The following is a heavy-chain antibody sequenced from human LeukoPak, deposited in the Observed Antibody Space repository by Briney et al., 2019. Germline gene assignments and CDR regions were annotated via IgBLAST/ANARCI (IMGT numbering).Heavy chain of an antibody. D-gene: IGHD3-9*01. Sequence: PSETLSLTCSVSGGSISSTSCYWSWIRQPAGKGLEWIGRIYTSGSTNYNPSLKSRVTMSVDTSKNQFSLKLSSVTAADTAVYYCARECSSLRYFDWLPRNYYYYMDVWGKGTTVTISS. J-gene: IGHJ6*03. CDR1: GGSISSTSCY. CDR2: IYTSGST. V-gene: IGHV4-61*02. CDR3: ARECSSLRYFDWLPRNYYYYMDV.